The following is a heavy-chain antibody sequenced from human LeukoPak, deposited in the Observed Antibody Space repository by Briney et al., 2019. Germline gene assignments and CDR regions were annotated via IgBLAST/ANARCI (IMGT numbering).Heavy chain of an antibody. J-gene: IGHJ2*01. CDR3: AREERDGYNYYWYFDL. Sequence: GGSLRLSCAASGFTFSSYILSWVRQAPGKGLEWVSSISGSSNYIYYADSVKGRFTISRDNAKNSLFLQMNGLRAEDTAVYYCAREERDGYNYYWYFDLWGRGTLVTVSS. D-gene: IGHD5-24*01. CDR1: GFTFSSYI. V-gene: IGHV3-21*01. CDR2: ISGSSNYI.